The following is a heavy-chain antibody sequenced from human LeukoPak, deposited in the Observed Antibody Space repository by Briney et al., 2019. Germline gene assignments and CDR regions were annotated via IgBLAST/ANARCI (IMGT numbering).Heavy chain of an antibody. V-gene: IGHV3-9*01. CDR1: GFTFDDYA. J-gene: IGHJ4*02. CDR3: ARDKIVGATHFDY. D-gene: IGHD1-26*01. CDR2: ISWNSGSI. Sequence: GGSLRLSCAASGFTFDDYAMHWVRQAPGKGLEWVSGISWNSGSIGYADSVKGRFTISRDNAKNSLYLQMNSLRAEDTAIYYCARDKIVGATHFDYWGQGTLVTVSS.